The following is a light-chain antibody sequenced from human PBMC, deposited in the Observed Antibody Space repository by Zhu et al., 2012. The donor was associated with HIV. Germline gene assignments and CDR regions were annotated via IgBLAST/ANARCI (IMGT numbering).Light chain of an antibody. CDR2: GAS. Sequence: EILMTQSPASLSVSPGERVTLSCRASQSIQNNLAWFQQKPGQAPRLLIRGASSRATGISDRFSGSGYGTEFTLTITRVQPEDSAVYYCQQCERWPPITFGRRD. CDR1: QSIQNN. CDR3: QQCERWPPIT. J-gene: IGKJ1*01. V-gene: IGKV3-15*01.